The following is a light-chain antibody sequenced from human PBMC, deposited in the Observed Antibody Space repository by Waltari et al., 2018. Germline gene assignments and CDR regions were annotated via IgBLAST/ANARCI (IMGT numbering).Light chain of an antibody. CDR1: ESVSSN. V-gene: IGKV3-15*01. CDR3: QQYNNWPRT. CDR2: GAS. Sequence: EIVMTQSPATLSVSLGERATLSCRASESVSSNLAWYQQKPGQAPRLLIYGASARATGIPARFSGSGSGTEFTFTISSLQSEDFAVYYCQQYNNWPRTFGQGTKVEIK. J-gene: IGKJ1*01.